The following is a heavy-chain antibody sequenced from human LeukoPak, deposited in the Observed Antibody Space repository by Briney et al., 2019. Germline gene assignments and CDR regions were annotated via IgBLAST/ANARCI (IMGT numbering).Heavy chain of an antibody. Sequence: SGTLALTCAVYGGSFSGYYWSWIRQPPGKGLEWIGEINHSGSTNYNPSLKSRVTISVDTSKNQFSLKLSSVTAADTAVYYCAGIVVPAAMRDYFDYWGQGTLVTVSS. CDR1: GGSFSGYY. V-gene: IGHV4-34*01. CDR3: AGIVVPAAMRDYFDY. J-gene: IGHJ4*02. D-gene: IGHD2-2*01. CDR2: INHSGST.